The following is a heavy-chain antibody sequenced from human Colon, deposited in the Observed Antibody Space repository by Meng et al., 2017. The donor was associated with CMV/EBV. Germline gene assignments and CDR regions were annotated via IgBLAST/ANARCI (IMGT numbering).Heavy chain of an antibody. CDR1: GFTFSNYA. CDR3: AKDLVREIVPAAVVLDV. D-gene: IGHD2-2*01. V-gene: IGHV3-23*01. CDR2: ISGSGGTR. Sequence: GGSLRLSCTASGFTFSNYAMSWVRQAPGKGLEWVSAISGSGGTRDYADSVKGRFTMSRDNSENTLSLQMNSLSDEDTAVYYCAKDLVREIVPAAVVLDVWGQGTTVTVSS. J-gene: IGHJ6*02.